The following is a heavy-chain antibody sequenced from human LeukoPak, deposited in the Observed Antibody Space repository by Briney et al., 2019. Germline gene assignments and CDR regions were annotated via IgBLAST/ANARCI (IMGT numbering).Heavy chain of an antibody. Sequence: WASVKVSYKASGGTFSSYAISWVRQAPGQGLEWMGGIIPIFGTANYAQKFQGRVTITADESTSTAYMELSSLRSEDTAVYYCARARRRDYGSGKFDYWGQGTLVTVSS. CDR2: IIPIFGTA. V-gene: IGHV1-69*01. J-gene: IGHJ4*02. CDR1: GGTFSSYA. D-gene: IGHD3-10*01. CDR3: ARARRRDYGSGKFDY.